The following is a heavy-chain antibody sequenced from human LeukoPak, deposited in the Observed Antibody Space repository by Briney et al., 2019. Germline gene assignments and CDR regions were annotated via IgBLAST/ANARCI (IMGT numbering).Heavy chain of an antibody. V-gene: IGHV3-23*01. CDR2: ISDSGGST. J-gene: IGHJ4*02. Sequence: GGSLSLLCAVSGIILSNYDMIWVRQAPGRGLVGVAGISDSGGSTINADSVKGRFTISRDNAKNTLYLQMNSLRAEDTAVYFCAKRGVVIRVILVGFHKQAYYFDSWGQGALVTVSS. D-gene: IGHD3-10*01. CDR1: GIILSNYD. CDR3: AKRGVVIRVILVGFHKQAYYFDS.